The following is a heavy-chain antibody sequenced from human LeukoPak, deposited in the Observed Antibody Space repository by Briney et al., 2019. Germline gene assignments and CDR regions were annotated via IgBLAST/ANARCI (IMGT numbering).Heavy chain of an antibody. Sequence: SETLSLTCTVSGGSISSGDYYWSWIRQPQGKGLEGIGYIYYSGSTYYNPSLKSRVTISVDTSKNQFSLKLSSVTAADTAVYYCARVYSNYFRYFDYWGQGTLVTVSS. D-gene: IGHD4-11*01. J-gene: IGHJ4*02. CDR3: ARVYSNYFRYFDY. CDR2: IYYSGST. CDR1: GGSISSGDYY. V-gene: IGHV4-30-4*08.